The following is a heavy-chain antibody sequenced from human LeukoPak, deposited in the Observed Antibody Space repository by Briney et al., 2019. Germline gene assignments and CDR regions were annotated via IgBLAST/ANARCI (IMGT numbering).Heavy chain of an antibody. V-gene: IGHV1-3*01. CDR2: INAGNGNT. CDR3: ARDPWRFGELSIDY. J-gene: IGHJ4*02. D-gene: IGHD3-10*01. CDR1: GYTFTSYA. Sequence: ASVKVSCKASGYTFTSYAMHWVGQAPGQRLEWMGWINAGNGNTKYSQKFQGRVTITRDTSASTAYMELSSLRSEDTAVYYCARDPWRFGELSIDYWGQGTLVTVSS.